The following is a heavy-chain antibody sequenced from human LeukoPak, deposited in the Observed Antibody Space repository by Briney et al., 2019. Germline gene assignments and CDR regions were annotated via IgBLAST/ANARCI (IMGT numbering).Heavy chain of an antibody. CDR3: ARGYCGSTSCPEDY. D-gene: IGHD2-2*01. CDR1: GYTFSISY. Sequence: GVSVKVSCKASGYTFSISYIHWVRQAPGQGLEWMGIINPSGDTTNYAQKFQGRVTMTRDTSTSTVYMEVSSLRSEDTAVYCCARGYCGSTSCPEDYWGQGTLVTVSS. J-gene: IGHJ4*02. CDR2: INPSGDTT. V-gene: IGHV1-46*01.